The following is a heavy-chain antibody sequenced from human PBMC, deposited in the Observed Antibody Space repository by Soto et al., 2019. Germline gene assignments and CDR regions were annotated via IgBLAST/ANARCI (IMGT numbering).Heavy chain of an antibody. V-gene: IGHV1-18*01. Sequence: ASVKVSCKASGYTFTSYGISWVRQAPGQGLEWMGWISAYNGNTNYAQKLQGRVTMTTDTSTSTAYMELRSLRSDDTAVYYCARASPYIVVVPAAMDYYYYMDVWGKGTTVTVSS. D-gene: IGHD2-2*01. CDR2: ISAYNGNT. CDR1: GYTFTSYG. CDR3: ARASPYIVVVPAAMDYYYYMDV. J-gene: IGHJ6*03.